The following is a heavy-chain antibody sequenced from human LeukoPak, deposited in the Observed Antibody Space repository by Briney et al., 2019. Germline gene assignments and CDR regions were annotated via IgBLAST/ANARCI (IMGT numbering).Heavy chain of an antibody. J-gene: IGHJ4*02. CDR1: RFSFSNYW. CDR2: VKSDGSNP. V-gene: IGHV3-74*01. D-gene: IGHD3-10*01. Sequence: GGSLRLSCAASRFSFSNYWMHWVRQAPGKGLVWVSRVKSDGSNPSYADSVKGRFTISRDNAENMLYLQMNTLGAEDTAVYYCARDTVSGSGSLDYWGQGTLVTVSS. CDR3: ARDTVSGSGSLDY.